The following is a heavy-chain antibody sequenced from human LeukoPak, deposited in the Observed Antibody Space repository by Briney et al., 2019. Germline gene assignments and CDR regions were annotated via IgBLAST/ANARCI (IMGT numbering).Heavy chain of an antibody. CDR1: GGTFSSYA. CDR3: ARAFGVSGGTAFDY. V-gene: IGHV1-69*04. D-gene: IGHD1-14*01. J-gene: IGHJ4*02. CDR2: IIPILGIA. Sequence: SVKVSCKASGGTFSSYAISWVRQAPGQGLEWMGRIIPILGIANYAQKFQGRVTITADKSTGTAYMELSSLRSEDTAVYYCARAFGVSGGTAFDYWGQGTLVTVSS.